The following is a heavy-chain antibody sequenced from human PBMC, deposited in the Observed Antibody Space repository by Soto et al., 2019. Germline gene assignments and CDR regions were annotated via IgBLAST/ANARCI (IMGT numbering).Heavy chain of an antibody. CDR3: ARGHHYYDSSGYYLPPCY. D-gene: IGHD3-22*01. CDR1: GYSFTSYW. J-gene: IGHJ4*02. Sequence: GESLKISCKGSGYSFTSYWIGGLRQMPGKGLEWMGIIYPGDSDTRYSPSFQGQVTISADKSISTAYLQWSSLKASDTAMYYCARGHHYYDSSGYYLPPCYWGQGTLVPVSS. CDR2: IYPGDSDT. V-gene: IGHV5-51*01.